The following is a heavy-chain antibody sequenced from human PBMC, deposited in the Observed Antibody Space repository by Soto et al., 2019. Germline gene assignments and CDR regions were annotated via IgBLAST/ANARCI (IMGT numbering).Heavy chain of an antibody. CDR3: ARDRNSAYHLGY. J-gene: IGHJ4*02. CDR2: IYGGGNT. D-gene: IGHD5-12*01. CDR1: GVTVSTSN. V-gene: IGHV3-66*01. Sequence: EVQLVESGGGLVQPGGSLRLSCAGFGVTVSTSNMSWVRQAPGKGLEWVSIIYGGGNTYYADSVKGRFTISSDNSKNTLYLQMNSLRAEDTAVYYCARDRNSAYHLGYWGQGTLVTVSS.